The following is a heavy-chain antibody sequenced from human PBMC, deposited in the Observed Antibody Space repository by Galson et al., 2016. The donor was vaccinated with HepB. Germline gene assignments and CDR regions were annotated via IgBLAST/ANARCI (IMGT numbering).Heavy chain of an antibody. Sequence: QSGAEVKKPGDSLKISCKVSGYTFTNYWIGWVRQMPGKGLEWMGIIHPGDSDTRYSPSFQGQVTISADKSISTAYLQGSSQKATDTAMYYCARPTLPGVVIDYWGQGALVTVSS. V-gene: IGHV5-51*01. D-gene: IGHD2/OR15-2a*01. CDR2: IHPGDSDT. CDR3: ARPTLPGVVIDY. J-gene: IGHJ4*02. CDR1: GYTFTNYW.